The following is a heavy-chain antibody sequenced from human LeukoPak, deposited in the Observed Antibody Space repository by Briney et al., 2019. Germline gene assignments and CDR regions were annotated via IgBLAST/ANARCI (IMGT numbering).Heavy chain of an antibody. V-gene: IGHV3-30-3*01. CDR1: GFTFSSYA. Sequence: GRSLRLSCAASGFTFSSYAMHWVRQAPGKGLEWVAVISYDGSNKYYADSVKGRFTISRDNSKNTLYLQMNSLRAEDTAVYYCARLGIPRTYYHYGMDVWGQGTTVTVSS. CDR3: ARLGIPRTYYHYGMDV. D-gene: IGHD7-27*01. J-gene: IGHJ6*02. CDR2: ISYDGSNK.